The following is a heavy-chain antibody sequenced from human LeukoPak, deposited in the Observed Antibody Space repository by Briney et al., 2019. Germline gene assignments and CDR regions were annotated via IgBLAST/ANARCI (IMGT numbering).Heavy chain of an antibody. CDR3: AKGGKWDVTPFDY. CDR2: ISGGGGST. CDR1: GFTFTSYS. V-gene: IGHV3-23*01. D-gene: IGHD1-26*01. J-gene: IGHJ4*02. Sequence: GGSLRLSCAASGFTFTSYSMNWVRQAPGKGLEWVSTISGGGGSTYYADSVKGRFTISRDNSKNTLYLQVNSLRAEDTAVYHCAKGGKWDVTPFDYWGQGTLVTVSS.